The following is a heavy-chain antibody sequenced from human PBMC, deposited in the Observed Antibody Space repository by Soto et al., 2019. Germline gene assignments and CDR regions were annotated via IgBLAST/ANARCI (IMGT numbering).Heavy chain of an antibody. CDR1: GYAISSGFY. CDR2: IYHTGTT. D-gene: IGHD3-10*01. J-gene: IGHJ4*02. CDR3: ARVRSVGMSGSPGDY. V-gene: IGHV4-38-2*01. Sequence: PSETLSLTCDVSGYAISSGFYWAWIRQPPGKRLEWIGNIYHTGTTYYNPSLKSRVTMSVDTSKNPFSLRLSSVTAADTAVFYCARVRSVGMSGSPGDYWGQGTLVTVSS.